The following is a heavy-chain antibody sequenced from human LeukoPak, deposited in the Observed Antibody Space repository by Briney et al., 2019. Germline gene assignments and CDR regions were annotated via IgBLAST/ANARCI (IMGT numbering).Heavy chain of an antibody. CDR1: GGSISSYY. CDR2: IYYSGST. J-gene: IGHJ3*02. D-gene: IGHD3-22*01. Sequence: SETLSLTCTVSGGSISSYYWSWIRQPPGKGLEWIGYIYYSGSTNYNPSLKSRVTISVDTPKNQFSLKLSSVTAADTAVYYCARVDLSQYYYDSSGYYAFDIWGQGTMVTVSS. V-gene: IGHV4-59*01. CDR3: ARVDLSQYYYDSSGYYAFDI.